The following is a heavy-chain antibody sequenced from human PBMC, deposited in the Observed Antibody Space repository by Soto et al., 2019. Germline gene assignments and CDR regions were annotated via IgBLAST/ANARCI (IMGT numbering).Heavy chain of an antibody. Sequence: QVQLVESGGSVVQPGKSLRLSCAASGFTFSSYGMHWVRQAPGKGLEWVAVISYDGSNKYYADSVKGRFTISRDNSKNTLYLQMYSLRPEDTAVYYCAKDGDCSSTSCYAGSFRYWGQGTLVTVSS. CDR1: GFTFSSYG. D-gene: IGHD2-2*01. CDR3: AKDGDCSSTSCYAGSFRY. V-gene: IGHV3-30*18. CDR2: ISYDGSNK. J-gene: IGHJ4*02.